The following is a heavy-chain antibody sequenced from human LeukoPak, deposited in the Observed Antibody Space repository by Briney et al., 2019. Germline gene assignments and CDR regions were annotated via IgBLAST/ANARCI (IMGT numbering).Heavy chain of an antibody. CDR3: ARVKGVGATPSFFDY. J-gene: IGHJ4*02. CDR1: GFTFSSYG. CDR2: IWYDGSNK. V-gene: IGHV3-33*01. Sequence: PGGSLRLSCAASGFTFSSYGMYWVRQAPGKGLEWVAVIWYDGSNKYYADSVKGRFTISRDNSKNTLYLQMNSLRAEDTAVYYCARVKGVGATPSFFDYWGQGTLVTVSS. D-gene: IGHD1-26*01.